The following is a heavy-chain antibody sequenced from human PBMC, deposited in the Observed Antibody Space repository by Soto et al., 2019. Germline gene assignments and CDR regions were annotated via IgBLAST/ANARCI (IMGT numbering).Heavy chain of an antibody. J-gene: IGHJ3*02. Sequence: QMQLQESGPGLVKPSGTLSLTCAVSGGSISSSNWWSWVRQPPGKGLEWIGEIYHSGSTNYNPSLKSRVTISVDKSKNQFSLKLSSVTAADTAVYYCARPRLVRETDIATKRQDSRDAFDIWGQGTMVTVSS. V-gene: IGHV4-4*02. CDR1: GGSISSSNW. CDR3: ARPRLVRETDIATKRQDSRDAFDI. CDR2: IYHSGST. D-gene: IGHD5-12*01.